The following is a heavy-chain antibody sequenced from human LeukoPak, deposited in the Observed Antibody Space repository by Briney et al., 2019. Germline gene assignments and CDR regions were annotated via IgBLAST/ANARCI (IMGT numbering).Heavy chain of an antibody. J-gene: IGHJ4*02. CDR2: IYHNGIT. Sequence: PSETLSLTCSVSGGSISNFNWWNWVRQSPGKGLEGVGQIYHNGITNYNPSLKSRLTISVDKSRNLFSLNLTSETAADTAVYFCARELATINGPYFESWGQGTLVTVSS. V-gene: IGHV4-4*02. CDR1: GGSISNFNW. CDR3: ARELATINGPYFES. D-gene: IGHD5-24*01.